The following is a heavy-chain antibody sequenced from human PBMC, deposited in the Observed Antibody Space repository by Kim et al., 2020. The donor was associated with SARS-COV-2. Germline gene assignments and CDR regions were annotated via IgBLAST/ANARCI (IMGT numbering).Heavy chain of an antibody. CDR2: T. CDR3: ARGEEGWYHDY. J-gene: IGHJ4*02. V-gene: IGHV1-2*02. D-gene: IGHD6-19*01. Sequence: TNYAQKFQGRVTMTRDTSISTAYMELSRLRSDDTAVYYCARGEEGWYHDYWGQGTLVTVSS.